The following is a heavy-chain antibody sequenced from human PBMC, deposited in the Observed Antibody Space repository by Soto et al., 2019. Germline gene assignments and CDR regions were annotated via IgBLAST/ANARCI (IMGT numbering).Heavy chain of an antibody. V-gene: IGHV4-59*01. J-gene: IGHJ4*02. CDR1: GGSISSYY. Sequence: ESLSLTCPVSGGSISSYYWSWIRQPPGKGLEWIGYIYYSGSTNYNPSLKSRVTISVDTSKNQFSLKLSSVTAADTAVYYCAREGGGNHFDYWGQGTLVTVSS. D-gene: IGHD2-15*01. CDR3: AREGGGNHFDY. CDR2: IYYSGST.